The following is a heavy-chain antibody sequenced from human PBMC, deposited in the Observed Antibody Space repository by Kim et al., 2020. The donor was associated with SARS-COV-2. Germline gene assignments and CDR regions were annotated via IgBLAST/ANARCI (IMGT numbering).Heavy chain of an antibody. CDR3: ARLRYDSSGYYYGMDV. D-gene: IGHD3-22*01. J-gene: IGHJ6*02. Sequence: LSLPFPFSGFSIISISYYWGWIRQPPGKGLEWIGSIYYSGSTYYNPSLKSRVTISVDTSKNQFSLKLSSVTAADTAVYYCARLRYDSSGYYYGMDVWGQGTTVTVSS. CDR2: IYYSGST. V-gene: IGHV4-39*01. CDR1: GFSIISISYY.